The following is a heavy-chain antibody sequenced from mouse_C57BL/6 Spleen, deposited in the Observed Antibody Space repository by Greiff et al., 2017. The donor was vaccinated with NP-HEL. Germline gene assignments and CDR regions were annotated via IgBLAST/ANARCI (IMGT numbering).Heavy chain of an antibody. CDR2: INPNNGGT. Sequence: VQLQQSGPELVKPGASVKISCKASGYTFTDYYMNWVKQSHGKSLEWIGDINPNNGGTSYNQKFKGKATLTVDKSSSTAYMERRSLTSEDSAVYYCASGRAYWGQGTLVTVSA. V-gene: IGHV1-26*01. D-gene: IGHD4-1*01. J-gene: IGHJ3*01. CDR3: ASGRAY. CDR1: GYTFTDYY.